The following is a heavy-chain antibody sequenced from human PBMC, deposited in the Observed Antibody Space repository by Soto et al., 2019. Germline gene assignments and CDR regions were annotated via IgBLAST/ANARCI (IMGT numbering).Heavy chain of an antibody. CDR3: ARAPKVSGSSQTRPDF. V-gene: IGHV4-34*01. CDR1: SGSFSGYY. J-gene: IGHJ4*02. Sequence: SETLSLTCSIYSGSFSGYYWSWIRQPPGKGLEWIGEISQSGNTNYSPSLKSRVSISIDTSKKQFSLNLASVSAADTAVYYCARAPKVSGSSQTRPDFWGQGTPVTVSS. CDR2: ISQSGNT. D-gene: IGHD6-6*01.